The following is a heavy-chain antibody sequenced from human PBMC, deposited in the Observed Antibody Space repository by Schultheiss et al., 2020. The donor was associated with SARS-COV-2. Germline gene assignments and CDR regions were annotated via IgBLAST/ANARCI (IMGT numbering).Heavy chain of an antibody. J-gene: IGHJ4*02. CDR3: ARVARIAVAGTLRY. V-gene: IGHV1-8*03. Sequence: ASVKVSCKASGYTFTSYGISWVRQAPGQGLEWMGRINPNSGGTNYAQNFQARVTVTRDFSTETAYMELSSLRSEDTAVYYCARVARIAVAGTLRYWGQGTLVTVSS. CDR1: GYTFTSYG. CDR2: INPNSGGT. D-gene: IGHD6-19*01.